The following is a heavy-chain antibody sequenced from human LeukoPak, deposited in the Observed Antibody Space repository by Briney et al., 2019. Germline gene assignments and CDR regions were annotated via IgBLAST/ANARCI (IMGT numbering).Heavy chain of an antibody. Sequence: GGSLRLSCTASGFTFSTFAMGWVRQAPGEGLQWVSGISGSGDTTYYADSVKGRFAISRDNSENTLYLQMNRLRDEDTAVYHCAKDFLGTVPDVFDIWGQGTMVTVSS. D-gene: IGHD7-27*01. CDR2: ISGSGDTT. CDR3: AKDFLGTVPDVFDI. CDR1: GFTFSTFA. J-gene: IGHJ3*02. V-gene: IGHV3-23*01.